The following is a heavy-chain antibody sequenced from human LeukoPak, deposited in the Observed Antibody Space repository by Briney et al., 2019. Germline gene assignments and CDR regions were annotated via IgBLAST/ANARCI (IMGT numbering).Heavy chain of an antibody. D-gene: IGHD3-3*01. J-gene: IGHJ4*02. Sequence: GASVKVSCKASGGTFSSYAISWVRQAPGQGLEWMGGIIPIFGTANYAQKFQGRVTITSDESTSTAYMELSSLRSEDTAVYYCAREVTRGGYYDLDYWGQGTLVTVSS. CDR2: IIPIFGTA. CDR1: GGTFSSYA. V-gene: IGHV1-69*13. CDR3: AREVTRGGYYDLDY.